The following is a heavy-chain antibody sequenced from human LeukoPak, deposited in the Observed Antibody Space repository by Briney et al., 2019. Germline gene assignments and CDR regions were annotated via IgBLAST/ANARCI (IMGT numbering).Heavy chain of an antibody. Sequence: GGSLRLSCAASGFSFSDYYMSWIRQAPGKGLEWVSYISSSGGTIYYADSVRGRFTISRDDAKNSLYLQMDSLRAEGTAVYYYARGDRIQLWGYWGQGTLVIVSS. V-gene: IGHV3-11*04. D-gene: IGHD5-18*01. CDR2: ISSSGGTI. J-gene: IGHJ4*02. CDR3: ARGDRIQLWGY. CDR1: GFSFSDYY.